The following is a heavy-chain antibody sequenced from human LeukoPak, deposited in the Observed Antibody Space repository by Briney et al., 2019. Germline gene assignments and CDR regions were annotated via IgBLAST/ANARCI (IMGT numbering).Heavy chain of an antibody. J-gene: IGHJ6*02. D-gene: IGHD6-19*01. V-gene: IGHV4-39*07. CDR3: ARVSPIAVAGSSYYYAMDV. CDR1: GGSISSTSYY. CDR2: INYSGST. Sequence: SETLSLTCTVSGGSISSTSYYWGWIRQPPGKGLEWIGTINYSGSTYYNPSLKSRVAMSVDTSRNQFSLKLSSVTAADTAVYYCARVSPIAVAGSSYYYAMDVWGQGTTVTVSS.